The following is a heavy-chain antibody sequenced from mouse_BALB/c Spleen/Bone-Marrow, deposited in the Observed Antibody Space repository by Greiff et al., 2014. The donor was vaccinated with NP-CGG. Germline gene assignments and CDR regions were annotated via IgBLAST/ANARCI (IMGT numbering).Heavy chain of an antibody. V-gene: IGHV1-37*01. CDR2: INPYNGDT. J-gene: IGHJ2*01. D-gene: IGHD1-1*01. CDR1: GYSFTGYF. CDR3: GGVYYYGSSYFDY. Sequence: VTLKESGPELVKPGASVKISCKASGYSFTGYFMNWVKQSHGKSLEWIGRINPYNGDTFYNQKFKGKATLTVDKSSSTAHMELLSLTSEDSAVYYCGGVYYYGSSYFDYWGQGTTLTVSS.